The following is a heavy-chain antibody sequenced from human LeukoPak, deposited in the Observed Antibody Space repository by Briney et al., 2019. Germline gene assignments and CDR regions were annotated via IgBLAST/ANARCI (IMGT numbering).Heavy chain of an antibody. V-gene: IGHV6-1*01. Sequence: QTLSLTCAVSGDSVSGNIVAWNWIRQSPSRGLEWLGRTYRGSSYYAPSMKSRISISPDTSKNQFSLHLNSATPEDTAVYFCVRGQYSAFDIWGQGTLVIVSS. J-gene: IGHJ3*02. D-gene: IGHD2-21*01. CDR1: GDSVSGNIVA. CDR3: VRGQYSAFDI. CDR2: TYRGSS.